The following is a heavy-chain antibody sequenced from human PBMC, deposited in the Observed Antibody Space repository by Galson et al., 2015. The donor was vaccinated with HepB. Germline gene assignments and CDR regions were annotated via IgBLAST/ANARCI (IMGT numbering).Heavy chain of an antibody. CDR2: IIPIFGTA. CDR3: ARRLIAVAGGSPYYYYGMDV. Sequence: SVKVSCKASGGTFSSYAISWVRQAPGQGLEWMGGIIPIFGTANYAQKFQGRVTITADESTSTAYMELSSLRSEDTAVYYCARRLIAVAGGSPYYYYGMDVWGQGTTVTVSS. D-gene: IGHD6-19*01. J-gene: IGHJ6*02. V-gene: IGHV1-69*13. CDR1: GGTFSSYA.